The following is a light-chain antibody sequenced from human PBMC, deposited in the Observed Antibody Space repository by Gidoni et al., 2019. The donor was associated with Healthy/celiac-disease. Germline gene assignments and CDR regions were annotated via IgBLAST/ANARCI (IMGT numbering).Light chain of an antibody. CDR2: DAS. J-gene: IGKJ5*01. V-gene: IGKV3-11*01. CDR1: QSVSSY. CDR3: QQRSNQIT. Sequence: ELLLTQSPATLSLSPGERATLSCRASQSVSSYLAWYQQKPGQAPRLLIYDASNRATGIPARFSGSGSGTDFTLTISSLEPEDFAVYYCQQRSNQITFGQGTRLEIK.